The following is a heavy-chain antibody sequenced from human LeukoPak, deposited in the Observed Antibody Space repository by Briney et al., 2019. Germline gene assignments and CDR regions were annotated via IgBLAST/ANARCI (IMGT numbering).Heavy chain of an antibody. D-gene: IGHD3-10*01. CDR3: ARLGHGDEACWFDP. CDR2: VYYSGRT. J-gene: IGHJ5*02. Sequence: SETLSLTCTVSGGSINTYYWSCIRQPPGKGLEWIGFVYYSGRTSYNPSLKSRVTISVDTSKSQFSLRLSSVTAADTAMYYCARLGHGDEACWFDPWGQGTLVTVSS. V-gene: IGHV4-59*01. CDR1: GGSINTYY.